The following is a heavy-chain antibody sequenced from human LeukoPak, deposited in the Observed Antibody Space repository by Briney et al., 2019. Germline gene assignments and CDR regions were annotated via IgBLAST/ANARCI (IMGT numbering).Heavy chain of an antibody. J-gene: IGHJ4*02. Sequence: SETLSLTCTVSDGSVSSNHCYWSWIRGAPWEGLEWIGYVYFSGITNYIPSLKGRVAISVDTSKNEFSLKLNSVTAEDTAIYYCARVGITGTPFDYWGQGTLVTVSS. V-gene: IGHV4-61*01. CDR3: ARVGITGTPFDY. CDR2: VYFSGIT. CDR1: DGSVSSNHCY. D-gene: IGHD1-7*01.